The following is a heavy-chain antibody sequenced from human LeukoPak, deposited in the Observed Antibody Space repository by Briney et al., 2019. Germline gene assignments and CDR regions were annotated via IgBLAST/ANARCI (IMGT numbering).Heavy chain of an antibody. V-gene: IGHV3-30-3*01. CDR2: ISFDGSNK. Sequence: GGSLRLSCVASGFTFSGYGMHWVRQAPGKGLEWVAVISFDGSNKYYADSVKGRFTISRDNSKNTLYLQMNSLRAEDTAVYYCARAGPNDHRFDYWGQGTLVTVSS. CDR3: ARAGPNDHRFDY. D-gene: IGHD1-1*01. J-gene: IGHJ4*02. CDR1: GFTFSGYG.